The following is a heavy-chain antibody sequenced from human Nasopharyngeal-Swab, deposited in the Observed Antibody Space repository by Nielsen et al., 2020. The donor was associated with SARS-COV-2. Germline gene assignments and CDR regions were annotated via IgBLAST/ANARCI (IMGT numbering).Heavy chain of an antibody. CDR2: MNPKSGVT. D-gene: IGHD7-27*01. J-gene: IGHJ4*02. V-gene: IGHV1-2*02. Sequence: WVRQAPGQGLEWMGWMNPKSGVTSYAQKFQGRVTMTWDTSTSTAYMELSRLRSGDTAVYYCARDATGDEYFDYWGQGTLVTVSS. CDR3: ARDATGDEYFDY.